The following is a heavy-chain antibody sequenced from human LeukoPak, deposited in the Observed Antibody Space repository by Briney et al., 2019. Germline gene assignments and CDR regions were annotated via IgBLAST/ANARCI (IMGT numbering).Heavy chain of an antibody. CDR1: GGTFSSYA. J-gene: IGHJ4*02. D-gene: IGHD3-22*01. CDR2: IIPIFGTA. V-gene: IGHV1-69*13. CDR3: ARDPVHYYDSSGYYYVGNY. Sequence: SVKVSCKASGGTFSSYAISWVRQAPGRGLEWMGGIIPIFGTANYAQKFQGRVTITADESTSTAYMELSSLRSEDTAVYYCARDPVHYYDSSGYYYVGNYWGQGTLVTVSS.